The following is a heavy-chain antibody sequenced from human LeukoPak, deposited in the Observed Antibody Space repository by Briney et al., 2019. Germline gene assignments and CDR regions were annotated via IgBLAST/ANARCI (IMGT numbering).Heavy chain of an antibody. J-gene: IGHJ4*02. CDR2: ISTYNGNT. Sequence: RASVKVSCKASGYTFTDYHINWVRQAPGQGLEYMGWISTYNGNTKYAQNLQGRVTVTTDTSTSTAYMELRSLRSDDTAVYYCARRTHSSGYYYWGQGTLVTVSS. CDR3: ARRTHSSGYYY. D-gene: IGHD3-22*01. CDR1: GYTFTDYH. V-gene: IGHV1-18*01.